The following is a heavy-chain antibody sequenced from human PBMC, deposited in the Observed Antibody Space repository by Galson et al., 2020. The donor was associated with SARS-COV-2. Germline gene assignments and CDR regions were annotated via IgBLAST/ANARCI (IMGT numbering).Heavy chain of an antibody. CDR3: ARHGVHSSGKYYCDY. J-gene: IGHJ4*02. CDR2: IGSAGNT. V-gene: IGHV3-53*01. D-gene: IGHD3-22*01. CDR1: GFTVSGYF. Sequence: GESLKISCAASGFTVSGYFLSWVRQAPGKGLEWVSIIGSAGNTFYADSVKGRFTISRDNSKNTLYLQMNSLRAEDTAFYYCARHGVHSSGKYYCDYWGQGTLVTVAS.